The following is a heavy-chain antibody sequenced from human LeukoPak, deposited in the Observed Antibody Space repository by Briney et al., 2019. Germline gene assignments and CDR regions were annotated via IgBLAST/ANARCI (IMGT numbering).Heavy chain of an antibody. V-gene: IGHV4-34*01. CDR2: INHSGST. D-gene: IGHD3-16*02. Sequence: SETLSLTCAVYGGSFSGYYWSWIRQPPGKGLEWIGEINHSGSTNSNPSLKSRVTISVDTSKNQFSLKLSSVTAADTAVYYCAREGDYDYVWGSYPWGYWGQGTLVTVSS. CDR1: GGSFSGYY. J-gene: IGHJ4*02. CDR3: AREGDYDYVWGSYPWGY.